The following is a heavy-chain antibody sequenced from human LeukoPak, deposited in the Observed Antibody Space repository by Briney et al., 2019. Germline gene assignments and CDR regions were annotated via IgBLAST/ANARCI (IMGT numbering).Heavy chain of an antibody. CDR2: ITGSGDYT. CDR3: AKDQGRDYAPYGSATQFY. J-gene: IGHJ4*02. CDR1: GLTFSSSA. D-gene: IGHD4-17*01. Sequence: GGSLRLSCAASGLTFSSSAMSWVRQAPGMGLRWVSSITGSGDYTQYADSVKGRFTISRDNSKNTLYLQMNSLRAEDTAIYYCAKDQGRDYAPYGSATQFYWGQRVLVTVSS. V-gene: IGHV3-23*01.